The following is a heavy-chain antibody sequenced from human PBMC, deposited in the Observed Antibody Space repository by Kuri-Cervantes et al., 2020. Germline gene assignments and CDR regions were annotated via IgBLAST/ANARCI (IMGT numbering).Heavy chain of an antibody. CDR2: ISSSSSYI. J-gene: IGHJ4*02. V-gene: IGHV3-21*01. Sequence: GGSLRLSCAASGFTFSSYSMNWVRQAPGKGLEWVSSISSSSSYIYYADSVKGRFTSTRDNAKNSLYLQMNSLRTEDTAVYYCARFPSHHYVEYYFDYWGQGTLVTVSS. CDR1: GFTFSSYS. CDR3: ARFPSHHYVEYYFDY. D-gene: IGHD3-3*01.